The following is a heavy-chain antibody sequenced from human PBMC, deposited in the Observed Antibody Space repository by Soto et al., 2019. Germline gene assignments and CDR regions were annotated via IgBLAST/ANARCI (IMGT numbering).Heavy chain of an antibody. V-gene: IGHV5-51*01. CDR2: IYPGDSDA. Sequence: EVQLVQSGAEVKKPGESLKISCKGSGDSFTSYWIGWVRQMPGKGLEGMGIIYPGDSDARYRPPFQGTVTISDDKSISTDNLKWSSLKTSDTAMHYCARRIREMATKRYCFDPWGQGTLATVSS. CDR1: GDSFTSYW. D-gene: IGHD5-12*01. J-gene: IGHJ5*02. CDR3: ARRIREMATKRYCFDP.